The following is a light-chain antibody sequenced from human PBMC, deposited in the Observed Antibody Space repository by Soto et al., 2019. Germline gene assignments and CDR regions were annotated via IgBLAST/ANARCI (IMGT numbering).Light chain of an antibody. V-gene: IGKV3-20*01. Sequence: EIVLTQSPGTLSLSPGERATLSCRSSQSVSSSYLAWYQQKPGQAPRLLIYDVSSRATGIPDRFSGSGSGTDFPLTLSRLEPGDFAVYYCQQYGSSPTFGQGTKVEIK. J-gene: IGKJ1*01. CDR2: DVS. CDR3: QQYGSSPT. CDR1: QSVSSSY.